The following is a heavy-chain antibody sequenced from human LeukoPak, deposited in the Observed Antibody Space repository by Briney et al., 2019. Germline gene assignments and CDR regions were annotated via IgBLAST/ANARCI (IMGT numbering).Heavy chain of an antibody. CDR1: GFTFSSYA. J-gene: IGHJ6*02. D-gene: IGHD3-10*01. V-gene: IGHV3-23*01. Sequence: GGSLRPSCAASGFTFSSYAMSWVRQAPGKGLEWVSAISGSGGSTYYADSVKGRFTISRDNSKNTLYLQMNSLRAEDTAVYHCAKRGGYYGSGSYWPCYYYGMDVWGQGTTVTVS. CDR2: ISGSGGST. CDR3: AKRGGYYGSGSYWPCYYYGMDV.